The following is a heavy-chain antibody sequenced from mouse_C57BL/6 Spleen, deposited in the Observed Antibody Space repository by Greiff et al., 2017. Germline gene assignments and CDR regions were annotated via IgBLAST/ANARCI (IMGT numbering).Heavy chain of an antibody. CDR1: GYAFSSYW. CDR2: IYPGDGYT. V-gene: IGHV1-80*01. J-gene: IGHJ1*03. Sequence: VQLQQSGAELVKPGASVKISCKASGYAFSSYWMNWVKQRPGKGLEWIGQIYPGDGYTNYNGKFKGKATLTADNSSSTAYMQLSSLTSEDAAVYFCARQGLRLWYFDVWGTGTTVTVSS. D-gene: IGHD2-4*01. CDR3: ARQGLRLWYFDV.